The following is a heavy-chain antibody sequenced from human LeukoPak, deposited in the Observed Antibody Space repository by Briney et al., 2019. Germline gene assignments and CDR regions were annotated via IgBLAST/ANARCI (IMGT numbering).Heavy chain of an antibody. CDR3: ARSFGSGSYLSQYFLDY. CDR1: GGSISSYY. V-gene: IGHV4-4*09. D-gene: IGHD3-10*01. Sequence: SETLSLTCTVSGGSISSYYWSWIRQPPGKGLEWIGYIYTSGSTNYNPSLKSRVTISVDTSKNQFSLRLNSVAAADTAMYYCARSFGSGSYLSQYFLDYWGQGTLVTVSS. J-gene: IGHJ4*02. CDR2: IYTSGST.